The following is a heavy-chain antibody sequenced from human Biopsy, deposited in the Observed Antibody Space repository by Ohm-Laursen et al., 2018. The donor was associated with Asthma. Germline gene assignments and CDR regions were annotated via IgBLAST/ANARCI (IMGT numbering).Heavy chain of an antibody. CDR2: IKHDGTEK. CDR3: ARTFHFWSPYHAEHYQL. D-gene: IGHD3-3*02. V-gene: IGHV3-7*01. CDR1: GFTFGDYW. Sequence: LRLSCTASGFTFGDYWMSWVRQVPGKGLEWVANIKHDGTEKNHVDSLKGRFTISRDNAKNSLYLQMNSLRVEDTAVYYCARTFHFWSPYHAEHYQLWGQGTLVTVSS. J-gene: IGHJ1*01.